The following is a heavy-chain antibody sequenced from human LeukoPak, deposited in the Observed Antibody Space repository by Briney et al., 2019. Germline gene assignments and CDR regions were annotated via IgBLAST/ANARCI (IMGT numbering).Heavy chain of an antibody. J-gene: IGHJ6*02. CDR2: IYYSGST. D-gene: IGHD7-27*01. V-gene: IGHV4-59*08. CDR1: GGSISSYY. Sequence: SETLSLTCTVSGGSISSYYWSWIRQPPGKGLEWIGFIYYSGSTNYNPSLKSRVTISVDTSKNQFSLKLSSVTAADTAVYYCTRLSGADADTTYDYYGMDVWGQGTTVTVSS. CDR3: TRLSGADADTTYDYYGMDV.